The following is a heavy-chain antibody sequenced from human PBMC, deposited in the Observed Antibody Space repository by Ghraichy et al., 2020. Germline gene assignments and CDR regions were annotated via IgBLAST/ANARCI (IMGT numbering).Heavy chain of an antibody. V-gene: IGHV3-74*01. CDR1: GFTFTSYW. CDR2: INGDGSIT. CDR3: ARAGGWLLYDY. J-gene: IGHJ4*02. D-gene: IGHD3-3*01. Sequence: GGSLRLSCVASGFTFTSYWMHWVRQAPGKGLVWVSRINGDGSITSYADSVKGRFTISRDNAKNTLYLQMNSLRAEDMAVYYCARAGGWLLYDYWGQGTLVTVSS.